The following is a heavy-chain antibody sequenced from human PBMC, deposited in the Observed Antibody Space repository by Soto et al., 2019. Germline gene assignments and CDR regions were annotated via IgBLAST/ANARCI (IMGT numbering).Heavy chain of an antibody. Sequence: QVQLVESGGGVVQPGRSLRLSCAASGFSFSKYGMHSVRQAPGKGLEWVAEMSDDGSKKYYGDSVKGRLTISRDNSKNTLYLLMDSMGTEDTAMYYCAKELRETGGYYFDCWGQGTLVTVSS. J-gene: IGHJ4*02. CDR1: GFSFSKYG. CDR2: MSDDGSKK. V-gene: IGHV3-30*18. D-gene: IGHD3-16*01. CDR3: AKELRETGGYYFDC.